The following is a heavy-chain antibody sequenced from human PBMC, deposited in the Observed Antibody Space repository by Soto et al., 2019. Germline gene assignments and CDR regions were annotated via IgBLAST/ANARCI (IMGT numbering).Heavy chain of an antibody. CDR1: GFTFSSYA. CDR3: AKDPSIAARPGSPFDY. D-gene: IGHD6-6*01. CDR2: ISGSGGST. Sequence: PGGSLRLSCAASGFTFSSYAMSWVRQAPGEGLEWVSAISGSGGSTYYADSVKGRFTISRDNSKNTLYLQMNSLRAEDTAVYYCAKDPSIAARPGSPFDYWGQGTLVTVSS. J-gene: IGHJ4*02. V-gene: IGHV3-23*01.